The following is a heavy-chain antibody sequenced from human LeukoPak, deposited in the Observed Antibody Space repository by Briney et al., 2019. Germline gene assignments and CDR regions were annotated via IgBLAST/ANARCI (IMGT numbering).Heavy chain of an antibody. Sequence: NRSETLSLTCTVSGGSISSYYWSWIRQPPGKGLEWIGYIYYSGSTNYNPSLKSRVTISVDTSKNQFSLKLSSVTAADTAVYYCARAPLSSSWYQFFWFDPWGQGTLVTVSS. CDR2: IYYSGST. CDR3: ARAPLSSSWYQFFWFDP. V-gene: IGHV4-59*01. J-gene: IGHJ5*02. D-gene: IGHD6-13*01. CDR1: GGSISSYY.